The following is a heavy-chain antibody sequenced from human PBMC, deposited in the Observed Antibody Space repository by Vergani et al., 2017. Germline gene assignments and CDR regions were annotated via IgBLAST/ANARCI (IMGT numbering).Heavy chain of an antibody. V-gene: IGHV4-34*01. Sequence: QVQLQESGPGLLKPSETLSLTCAVYGGSFSGYYWSWIRQPPGKGLEWIGEINHSGSTNYNPSLKSRVTISVDTAKNQFSLKLSSVTAADTAVYYCARGRPLFYDSSGYYQPFDYWGQGTLVTVSS. CDR1: GGSFSGYY. D-gene: IGHD3-22*01. J-gene: IGHJ4*02. CDR3: ARGRPLFYDSSGYYQPFDY. CDR2: INHSGST.